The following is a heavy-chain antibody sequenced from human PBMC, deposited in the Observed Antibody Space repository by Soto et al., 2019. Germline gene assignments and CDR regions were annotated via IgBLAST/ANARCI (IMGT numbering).Heavy chain of an antibody. D-gene: IGHD2-2*01. CDR3: ARGGLVVVPAAMRSWNY. Sequence: QVQLQQWGAGLLKPSETLSLTCAVYGGSFSGYYWSWIRQPPGKGLEWIGEINHSGSTNYNPSLKSRVTISVDTSKNQFSLKLSSVTAADTAVYYCARGGLVVVPAAMRSWNYWGQGTLVTVSS. V-gene: IGHV4-34*01. CDR2: INHSGST. J-gene: IGHJ4*02. CDR1: GGSFSGYY.